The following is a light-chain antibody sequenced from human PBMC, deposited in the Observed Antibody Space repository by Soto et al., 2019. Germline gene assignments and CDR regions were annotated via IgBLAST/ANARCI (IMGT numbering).Light chain of an antibody. V-gene: IGLV1-47*01. CDR2: RNN. J-gene: IGLJ7*01. CDR3: AAWEASLSGTV. CDR1: SSNIGSNY. Sequence: QSVLTQPPSASGTPGQRVTISCSGSSSNIGSNYVYWYQQLPGTAPKLLIYRNNQRPSGVPDRFSGSKSGTSASLAISGLRSEDEADYYWAAWEASLSGTVFGGGTHLTFL.